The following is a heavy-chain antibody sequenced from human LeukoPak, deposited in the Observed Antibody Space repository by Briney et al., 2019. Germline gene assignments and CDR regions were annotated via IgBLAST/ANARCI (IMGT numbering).Heavy chain of an antibody. V-gene: IGHV4-34*01. D-gene: IGHD2-15*01. Sequence: PSETLSLTCAVYGGSFSGYYWSWIRQPPGKGLEWIGEINHSGSTNYNPSLKSRVTISVDTSKNQFSLKLSSVTAADTAVYYCAKEYCSGSTCYFAFDIWGQGTMVTVSS. CDR1: GGSFSGYY. CDR3: AKEYCSGSTCYFAFDI. CDR2: INHSGST. J-gene: IGHJ3*02.